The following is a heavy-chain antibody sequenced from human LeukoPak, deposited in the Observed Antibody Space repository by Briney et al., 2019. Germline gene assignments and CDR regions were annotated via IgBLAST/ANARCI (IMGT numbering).Heavy chain of an antibody. J-gene: IGHJ4*02. D-gene: IGHD6-13*01. Sequence: PGGSLRLSCAASGFTFSSYSMNWVRQAPGKGLEWVSSISSSSSYIYYADSVKGRFTISRDNAKNSLYLQMNSLRAEDTAVYYCARGIPCSSSCFDGDYWGQGTLVTVSS. CDR2: ISSSSSYI. CDR1: GFTFSSYS. V-gene: IGHV3-21*01. CDR3: ARGIPCSSSCFDGDY.